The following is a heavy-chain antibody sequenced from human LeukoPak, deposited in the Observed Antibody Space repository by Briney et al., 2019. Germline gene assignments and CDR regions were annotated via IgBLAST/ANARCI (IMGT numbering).Heavy chain of an antibody. CDR2: INSDGSST. V-gene: IGHV3-74*01. CDR3: GRDRSRSIDY. CDR1: GFTFSSSW. D-gene: IGHD6-6*01. Sequence: GGSLRLSCAASGFTFSSSWMHWVRQAPGKGLVWVSRINSDGSSTTYADSVKGRFTISRDNARNTLYLQMNNLRAEDTAVYYCGRDRSRSIDYWGQGTLVTVSS. J-gene: IGHJ4*02.